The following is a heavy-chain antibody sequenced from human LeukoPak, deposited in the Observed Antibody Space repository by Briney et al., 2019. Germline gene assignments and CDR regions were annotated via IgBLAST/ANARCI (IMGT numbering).Heavy chain of an antibody. CDR2: INGDGYST. J-gene: IGHJ4*02. CDR1: GFTFSSYW. Sequence: GGSLRPSCAASGFTFSSYWMHWVRQAPGKGLVWVSRINGDGYSTSYADSVKGRFTISRDNAKNTLYLQMNSLRAEDTAVYYCALAWSGSYSGLDYWGQGTLVAVSS. D-gene: IGHD1-26*01. CDR3: ALAWSGSYSGLDY. V-gene: IGHV3-74*01.